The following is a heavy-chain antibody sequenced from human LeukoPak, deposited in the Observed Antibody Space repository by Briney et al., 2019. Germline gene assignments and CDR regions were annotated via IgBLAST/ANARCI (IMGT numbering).Heavy chain of an antibody. Sequence: GGSLRLSCAAPGFTFSSYSMNWVRQAPGKGLEWVSSISSSSSYIYYADSVKGRFTISRDNAKNSLYLQMNSLRAEDTAVYYCARGRWTMVRGVILTPIDYWGQGTLVTVSS. CDR1: GFTFSSYS. CDR2: ISSSSSYI. J-gene: IGHJ4*02. CDR3: ARGRWTMVRGVILTPIDY. V-gene: IGHV3-21*01. D-gene: IGHD3-10*01.